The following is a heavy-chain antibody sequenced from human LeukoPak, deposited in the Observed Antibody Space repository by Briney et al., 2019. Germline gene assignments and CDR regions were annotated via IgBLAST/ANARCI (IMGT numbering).Heavy chain of an antibody. CDR3: ARSYYDSSGYPSTFDY. V-gene: IGHV3-30*03. J-gene: IGHJ4*02. CDR2: ISYDGSNK. D-gene: IGHD3-22*01. CDR1: GFTFSSYG. Sequence: GGSLRLSCAASGFTFSSYGMHWVRQAPGKGLEWVAVISYDGSNKYYADSVKGRFTISRDNSKNTLYLQMNSLRAEDTAVYYCARSYYDSSGYPSTFDYWGQGTLVTVSS.